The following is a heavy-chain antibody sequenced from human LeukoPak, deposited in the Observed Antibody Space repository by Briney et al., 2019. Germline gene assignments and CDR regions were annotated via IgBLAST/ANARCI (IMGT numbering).Heavy chain of an antibody. CDR2: IYYSGST. J-gene: IGHJ3*01. CDR3: AKAGVRYFDSSGLYAFDF. CDR1: GGSISSTSYY. Sequence: SETLSLTCAVSGGSISSTSYYWAWLRQPPGKGLDWIGTIYYSGSTYHNPSLKSRVTMSVDTSRNQFSLKLSSVDAADTAVYYCAKAGVRYFDSSGLYAFDFWGQGTTVTVSS. D-gene: IGHD3-22*01. V-gene: IGHV4-39*01.